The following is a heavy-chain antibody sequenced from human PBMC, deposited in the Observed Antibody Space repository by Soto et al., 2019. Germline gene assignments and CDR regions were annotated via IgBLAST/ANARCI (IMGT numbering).Heavy chain of an antibody. CDR1: GYFFASYS. CDR2: INPSAGST. CDR3: ARESAGRDEFESSGDFDY. J-gene: IGHJ4*02. V-gene: IGHV1-46*01. Sequence: QVQLVQSGAEVKKPGASVKVSCKASGYFFASYSMHWVRQAPGQGLEWMGMINPSAGSTSYVEKFQGRVTMTRDTSTSTVYMELSRLRSEDTAVYYCARESAGRDEFESSGDFDYWGQGTLVTVSS. D-gene: IGHD3-22*01.